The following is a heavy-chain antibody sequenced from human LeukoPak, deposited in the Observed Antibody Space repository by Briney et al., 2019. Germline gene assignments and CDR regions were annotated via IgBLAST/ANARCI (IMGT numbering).Heavy chain of an antibody. V-gene: IGHV3-30*02. D-gene: IGHD4/OR15-4a*01. Sequence: RGSLRLSCAASGFTFNIYGMHWVRQAPGKGLEWVAFIRHDGSNKYYADSVKGRFTISRDNSKNTVNLQMHSLRVEDTAVYYCAKDGLYGATRDYWGQGTLVTVSS. J-gene: IGHJ4*02. CDR1: GFTFNIYG. CDR2: IRHDGSNK. CDR3: AKDGLYGATRDY.